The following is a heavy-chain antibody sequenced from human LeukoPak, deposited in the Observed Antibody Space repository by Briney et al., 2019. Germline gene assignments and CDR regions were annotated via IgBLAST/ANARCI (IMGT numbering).Heavy chain of an antibody. J-gene: IGHJ1*01. D-gene: IGHD3-22*01. CDR1: GGSINSGTHY. CDR3: ARLRSTGFYGLLEP. CDR2: IYSSGTT. Sequence: SETLSLTCTVSGGSINSGTHYWSWVRQSAGKGLEWLGRIYSSGTTHYNPSLRGRVTMSVDTSKNQFSLHLTSVTAADTAVYYCARLRSTGFYGLLEPWGPGTLVTVSS. V-gene: IGHV4-61*02.